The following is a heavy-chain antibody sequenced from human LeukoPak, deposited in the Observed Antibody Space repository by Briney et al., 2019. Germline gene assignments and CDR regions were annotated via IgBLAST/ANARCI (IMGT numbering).Heavy chain of an antibody. CDR3: AKALDRRYSSGWYYFDY. V-gene: IGHV3-9*01. CDR2: ISWNSGSI. J-gene: IGHJ4*02. Sequence: GGSLRLPCAASGFTFDDYAMHWVRQAPGKGLEWVSGISWNSGSIGYADSVKGRFTISRDNAKNSLYLQMNSLRAEDTALYYCAKALDRRYSSGWYYFDYWGQGTLVTVSS. CDR1: GFTFDDYA. D-gene: IGHD6-19*01.